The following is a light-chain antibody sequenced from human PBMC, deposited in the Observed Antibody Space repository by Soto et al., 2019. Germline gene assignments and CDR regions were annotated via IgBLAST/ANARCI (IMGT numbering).Light chain of an antibody. CDR1: SSDVGRYNY. CDR3: SSYAGSNTVV. Sequence: QSALTQPPSASGSPGQSVTISCTGTSSDVGRYNYVSWYQQHPGKAPKLMIYEVNLRPSGVPDRFSGSKSDNTASLTVSGLQAEDEADYYCSSYAGSNTVVFGGGTKVTVL. J-gene: IGLJ2*01. V-gene: IGLV2-8*01. CDR2: EVN.